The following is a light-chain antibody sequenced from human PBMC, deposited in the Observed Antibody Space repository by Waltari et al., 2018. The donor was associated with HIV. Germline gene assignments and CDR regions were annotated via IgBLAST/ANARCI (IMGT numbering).Light chain of an antibody. CDR3: QQYGASPEA. CDR2: GAS. CDR1: QIVSRAY. V-gene: IGKV3-20*01. Sequence: ILMTQPPGTLSLSPGEGATLSCSASQIVSRAYLAWYQHRPGPAPRLLIYGASTRASGVPDRFSGNGFGTDFTLTISRLEPEDLAMYYWQQYGASPEAFGQGARVEI. J-gene: IGKJ1*01.